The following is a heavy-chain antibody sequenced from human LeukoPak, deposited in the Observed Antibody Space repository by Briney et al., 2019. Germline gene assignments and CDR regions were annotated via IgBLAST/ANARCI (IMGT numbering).Heavy chain of an antibody. J-gene: IGHJ4*02. CDR2: IYHTGST. CDR1: GGSISTSGYY. Sequence: SETLSLTCTVSGGSISTSGYYWGWIRQPPGKGLEWIGNIYHTGSTDYNPSLKSRVTMSVDTSKNQFSLQMNSVTAADTAVYYCARRGVATIWGFVVRYFFDFGGRGPRFTVSS. V-gene: IGHV4-39*01. CDR3: ARRGVATIWGFVVRYFFDF. D-gene: IGHD5-24*01.